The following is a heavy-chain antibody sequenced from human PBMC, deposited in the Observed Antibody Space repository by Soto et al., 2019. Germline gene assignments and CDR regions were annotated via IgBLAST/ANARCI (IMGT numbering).Heavy chain of an antibody. CDR2: IYYSGRT. D-gene: IGHD2-21*02. CDR3: ARQRTTVVTQAYFDH. CDR1: GESISSSSYY. Sequence: SETLSLTCIVSGESISSSSYYWGWIRQPPGKGLEWIGSIYYSGRTYYNPSFKSRVTISIDTSKNQFSLKLSSVTATDTAVYYCARQRTTVVTQAYFDHWGQGDLVTVS. J-gene: IGHJ4*02. V-gene: IGHV4-39*01.